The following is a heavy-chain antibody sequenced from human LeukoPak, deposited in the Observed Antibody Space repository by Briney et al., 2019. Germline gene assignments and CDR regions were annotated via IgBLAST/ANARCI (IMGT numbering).Heavy chain of an antibody. D-gene: IGHD5-18*01. CDR1: GGSISSSSYY. Sequence: SETLSLTCTVSGGSISSSSYYWGWIRQPPRKGLEWIGSIYYSGSTYYNPSLKSRVTISVDTSKNQFSLKLSSVTAADTAVYYCARLEQLWSYYFDYWGQGTLVTVSS. CDR2: IYYSGST. V-gene: IGHV4-39*01. CDR3: ARLEQLWSYYFDY. J-gene: IGHJ4*02.